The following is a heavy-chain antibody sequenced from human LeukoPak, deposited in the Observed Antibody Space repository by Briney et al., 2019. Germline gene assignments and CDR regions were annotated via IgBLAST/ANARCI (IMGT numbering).Heavy chain of an antibody. Sequence: GGSLRLSCAASGFTFSSYGMHWVRQAPGKGLEWVAVISYDGSNKYYADSVKGRFTISRDNSKNTLYLQMNSLRAEDTAVYYCARGLIVVVPAAEVSAFDIWGQGTMVTVSS. CDR3: ARGLIVVVPAAEVSAFDI. CDR1: GFTFSSYG. J-gene: IGHJ3*02. CDR2: ISYDGSNK. V-gene: IGHV3-30*03. D-gene: IGHD2-2*01.